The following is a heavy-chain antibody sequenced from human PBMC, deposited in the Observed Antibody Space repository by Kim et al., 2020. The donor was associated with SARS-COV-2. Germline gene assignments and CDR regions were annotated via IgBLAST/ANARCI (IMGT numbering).Heavy chain of an antibody. Sequence: SETLSLTCTVSGGSISSYYWSWIRQPPGKGLEWIGYIYYSGSTNYNPSLKSRVTISVDTSKNQFSLKLSSVTAADTAVYYCARGPFTELYYGMDVWGQGTTVTVSS. D-gene: IGHD1-26*01. CDR2: IYYSGST. CDR3: ARGPFTELYYGMDV. V-gene: IGHV4-59*01. J-gene: IGHJ6*02. CDR1: GGSISSYY.